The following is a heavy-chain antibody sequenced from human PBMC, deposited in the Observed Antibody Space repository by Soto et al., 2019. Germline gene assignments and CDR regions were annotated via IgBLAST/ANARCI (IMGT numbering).Heavy chain of an antibody. V-gene: IGHV3-66*01. D-gene: IGHD6-19*01. J-gene: IGHJ4*02. CDR2: IYSGGST. Sequence: EVQLVESGGGLVQAGGSLRLSCAASGFTVSSNYMSWVRQAPGKGLEWVSVIYSGGSTYYADSVKGRFTISRDNSKNTLYLQMNSLRAEDTAVYYCAFSGIAVAGGLDYWGQGTLVTVSS. CDR3: AFSGIAVAGGLDY. CDR1: GFTVSSNY.